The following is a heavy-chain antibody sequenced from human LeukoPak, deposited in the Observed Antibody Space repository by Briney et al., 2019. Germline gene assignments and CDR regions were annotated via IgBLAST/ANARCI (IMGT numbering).Heavy chain of an antibody. V-gene: IGHV1-18*04. CDR3: ASVSDYGDYGDY. D-gene: IGHD4-17*01. Sequence: ASVKVSCKASGYTFTSYGISWVRQAPGQGLEWIGWISAYNGNTNYAQKLQGRVTMTTDTSTSTAYMELRSLRSDDTAVYYCASVSDYGDYGDYWGQGTLVTVSS. J-gene: IGHJ4*02. CDR2: ISAYNGNT. CDR1: GYTFTSYG.